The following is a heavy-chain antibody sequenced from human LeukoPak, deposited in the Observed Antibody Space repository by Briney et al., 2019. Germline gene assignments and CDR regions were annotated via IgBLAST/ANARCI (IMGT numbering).Heavy chain of an antibody. J-gene: IGHJ4*02. CDR2: INHSGST. CDR3: ARAPGYCSSTSCQRFFARYYFDY. D-gene: IGHD2-2*01. CDR1: GGSFSGYY. Sequence: PSETLSLTCAVYGGSFSGYYWSWIRQPPGKGLEWIGEINHSGSTNYNPSLKSRVTISVDTSKNQFSLKLSSVTAADTAVYYCARAPGYCSSTSCQRFFARYYFDYWGQGTLVTVSS. V-gene: IGHV4-34*01.